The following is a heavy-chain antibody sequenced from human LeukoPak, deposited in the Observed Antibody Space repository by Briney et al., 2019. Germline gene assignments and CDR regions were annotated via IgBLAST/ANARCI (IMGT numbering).Heavy chain of an antibody. Sequence: GGSLRLSCAASGFTLSNYWMHWVRQAPGKGLVWVSRVNSDGSSTSYADSVKGRFTISRDNAKNTLYLQMNSLRAEDTAVYYCASGLYSSGWFFDYWGQGTLVTVSS. CDR1: GFTLSNYW. D-gene: IGHD6-19*01. V-gene: IGHV3-74*01. CDR3: ASGLYSSGWFFDY. J-gene: IGHJ4*02. CDR2: VNSDGSST.